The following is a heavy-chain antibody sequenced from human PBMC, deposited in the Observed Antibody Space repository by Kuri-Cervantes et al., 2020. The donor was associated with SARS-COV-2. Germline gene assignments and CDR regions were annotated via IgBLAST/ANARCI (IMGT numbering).Heavy chain of an antibody. J-gene: IGHJ5*02. CDR2: IHASGNT. Sequence: ESLKISCTVSGASITNYYLTWVRQPAGKGLEWIGRIHASGNTNYNPSLESRVTMSIDTSRNQFSLNLGSVTAADTAMYYFARVMTISQITAWFDTWGQGTLVTVSS. D-gene: IGHD1-14*01. CDR1: GASITNYY. CDR3: ARVMTISQITAWFDT. V-gene: IGHV4-4*07.